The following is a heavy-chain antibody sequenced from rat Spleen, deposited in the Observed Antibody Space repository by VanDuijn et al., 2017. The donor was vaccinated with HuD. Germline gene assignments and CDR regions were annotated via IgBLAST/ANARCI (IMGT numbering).Heavy chain of an antibody. V-gene: IGHV5-29*01. J-gene: IGHJ2*01. D-gene: IGHD1-2*01. CDR1: GFTFSDFY. CDR3: AKNIYSSSYIYYFDY. Sequence: EVQLVESDGGLVQPGRSLELSCAASGFTFSDFYMAWVRQAPTKGLEWVATMSYDGSSTYYRDSVKGRFTISRDNAKSTLYLQMDSLRSEDTATYYCAKNIYSSSYIYYFDYWGQGVMVTVSS. CDR2: MSYDGSST.